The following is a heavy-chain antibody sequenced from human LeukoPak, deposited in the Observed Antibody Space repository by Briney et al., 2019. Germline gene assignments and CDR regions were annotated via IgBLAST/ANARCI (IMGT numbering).Heavy chain of an antibody. Sequence: GGSLRLSCAASGFTFSNYAMSWVRQAPGKGLEWVSVISGSGGSTYYADSVKGRFTISRDNSKNTLYLQMNSLRAEDTAVYYCAKDMEYSYGEPGGPDYWGQGTLVTVSS. CDR1: GFTFSNYA. J-gene: IGHJ4*02. V-gene: IGHV3-23*01. CDR3: AKDMEYSYGEPGGPDY. CDR2: ISGSGGST. D-gene: IGHD5-18*01.